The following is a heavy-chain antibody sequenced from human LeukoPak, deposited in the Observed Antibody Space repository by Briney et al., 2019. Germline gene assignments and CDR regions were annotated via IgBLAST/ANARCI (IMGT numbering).Heavy chain of an antibody. CDR2: ISYDGSDK. J-gene: IGHJ4*02. CDR3: ARYHDYGDYMIDY. V-gene: IGHV3-30-3*01. CDR1: GFTFSSYA. D-gene: IGHD4-17*01. Sequence: GGSLRLSCAASGFTFSSYAMHWVRQAPGKGLEWVAVISYDGSDKYYADSVKGRFTISRDNSKNTLYLQMNSLRAEDTAVYYCARYHDYGDYMIDYWGQGTLVTVSS.